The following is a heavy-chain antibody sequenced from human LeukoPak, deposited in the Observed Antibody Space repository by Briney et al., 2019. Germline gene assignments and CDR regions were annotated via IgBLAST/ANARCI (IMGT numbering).Heavy chain of an antibody. D-gene: IGHD3-22*01. V-gene: IGHV1-58*02. J-gene: IGHJ3*02. CDR1: GFTFTSSA. CDR3: AAPYYYDSSGYIPLDAFDI. Sequence: GASVKVSCTASGFTFTSSAMQWVRQARGQRLEWIGWIVVGSGNTNYAQKFQERVTITRDMSTSTAYMELSSLRSEDTAVYYGAAPYYYDSSGYIPLDAFDIWGQGTMVTVSS. CDR2: IVVGSGNT.